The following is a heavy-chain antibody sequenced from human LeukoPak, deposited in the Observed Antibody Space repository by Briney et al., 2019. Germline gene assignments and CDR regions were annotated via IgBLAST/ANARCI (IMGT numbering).Heavy chain of an antibody. V-gene: IGHV4-59*01. D-gene: IGHD3-16*01. CDR2: IYYSGST. Sequence: SETLSFTCTVSGGSISSYYWSWIRQPPGKVLEWSGYIYYSGSTNYNPSLKSRVTISVDTSKNQSSLKLSSVTAADTAVYYCARSNAKGGWFDPWGQGTLVTVSS. J-gene: IGHJ5*02. CDR1: GGSISSYY. CDR3: ARSNAKGGWFDP.